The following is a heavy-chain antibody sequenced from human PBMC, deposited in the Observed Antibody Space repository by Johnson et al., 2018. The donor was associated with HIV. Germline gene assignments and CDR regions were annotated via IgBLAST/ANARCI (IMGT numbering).Heavy chain of an antibody. CDR3: VAATGANGLDI. V-gene: IGHV3-13*01. J-gene: IGHJ3*02. Sequence: VQLVESGGGLVQPGGSLRLSCAASGFTFSSYDMHWVRQATGKGLEWVSAIGTAGDTYYPGSVKGRFTISRVNAKNSLYLQMNSLRAGDTAVYYCVAATGANGLDIWGQGTKVTVSS. CDR1: GFTFSSYD. CDR2: IGTAGDT. D-gene: IGHD1-26*01.